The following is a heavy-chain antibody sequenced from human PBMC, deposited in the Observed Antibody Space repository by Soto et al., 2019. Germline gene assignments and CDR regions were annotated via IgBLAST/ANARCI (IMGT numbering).Heavy chain of an antibody. CDR3: ARVRVFSYCCGP. CDR1: GYSFRSYD. J-gene: IGHJ5*02. Sequence: GASVKVSCKGSGYSFRSYDITWVRQAPGQGLEWMGWVHPETGSTGYAQRFQGRVSMTSDTSRNTTYMELSDLRVEDTAVHYCARVRVFSYCCGPCRQLHLVTACS. V-gene: IGHV1-8*02. D-gene: IGHD3-3*01. CDR2: VHPETGST.